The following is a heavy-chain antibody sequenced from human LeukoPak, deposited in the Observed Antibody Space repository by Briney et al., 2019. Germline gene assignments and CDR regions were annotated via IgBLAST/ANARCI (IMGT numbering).Heavy chain of an antibody. V-gene: IGHV3-74*01. CDR2: INSDGSST. Sequence: PGGSLRLSCAVSGLTFNNYAMSWVRQAPGKGLVWVSRINSDGSSTSYADSVKGRFTISRDNAKNTLYLQMTSLRAEDTAVYYCARGDSSGYFGVVDYWGQGTLVTVSS. J-gene: IGHJ4*02. CDR1: GLTFNNYA. CDR3: ARGDSSGYFGVVDY. D-gene: IGHD3-22*01.